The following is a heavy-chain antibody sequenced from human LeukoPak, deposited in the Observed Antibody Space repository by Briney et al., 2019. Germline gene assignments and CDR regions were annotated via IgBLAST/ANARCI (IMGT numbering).Heavy chain of an antibody. Sequence: ASVKVSCKASGYTFTGYDINWVRQAAGQGLEWMGWMNPDTGNTGYAQKFQGRVTMTRDTSKGTAYMELNSLRSEDTAVYYCARLSETPAYYYSSGYYHSAYWGQGTLVTVPS. CDR3: ARLSETPAYYYSSGYYHSAY. D-gene: IGHD3-22*01. J-gene: IGHJ4*02. V-gene: IGHV1-8*01. CDR1: GYTFTGYD. CDR2: MNPDTGNT.